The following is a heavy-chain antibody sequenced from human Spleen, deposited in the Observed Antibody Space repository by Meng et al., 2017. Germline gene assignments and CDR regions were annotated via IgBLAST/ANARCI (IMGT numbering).Heavy chain of an antibody. CDR3: AKLARYSSSWYSPAFDI. CDR2: ISYDGSNK. D-gene: IGHD6-13*01. J-gene: IGHJ3*02. Sequence: GESLKISCAASGFTFSSYAMHWVRQAPGKGLEWVAVISYDGSNKYYADSVKGRFTISRDNSKNTLYLQMNSLRAEDTAVYYCAKLARYSSSWYSPAFDIWGQGTMVTVSS. V-gene: IGHV3-30*04. CDR1: GFTFSSYA.